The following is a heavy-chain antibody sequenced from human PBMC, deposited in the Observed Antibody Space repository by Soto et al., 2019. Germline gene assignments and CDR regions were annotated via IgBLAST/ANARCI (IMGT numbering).Heavy chain of an antibody. J-gene: IGHJ2*01. CDR3: ARDPLXXXAMVLWYFDL. CDR1: GFTFSSYA. CDR2: ISYDGSNK. D-gene: IGHD3-10*01. Sequence: QVQLVESGGGVVQPGRSLRLSCAASGFTFSSYAMHWVRQAPGKGLEWVAVISYDGSNKYYADSVKGRFTISRDNSKNKLYLQMNSLRXXXXXVYYCARDPLXXXAMVLWYFDLWGRGTLVTVSS. V-gene: IGHV3-30-3*01.